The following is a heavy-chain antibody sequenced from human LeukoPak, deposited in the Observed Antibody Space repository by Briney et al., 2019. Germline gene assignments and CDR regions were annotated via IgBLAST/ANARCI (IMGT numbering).Heavy chain of an antibody. D-gene: IGHD6-19*01. CDR2: IRQDGSEK. V-gene: IGHV3-7*01. CDR1: GFSFSTYW. CDR3: ARRSSGWGNDAFDI. Sequence: GESLRLSCETSGFSFSTYWMSWVRQAPGKGLEWVANIRQDGSEKYYADSVKGRFAISRDIAKQSVFLQMNSLRAEDTAVYYCARRSSGWGNDAFDIWGQGTMVTVSS. J-gene: IGHJ3*02.